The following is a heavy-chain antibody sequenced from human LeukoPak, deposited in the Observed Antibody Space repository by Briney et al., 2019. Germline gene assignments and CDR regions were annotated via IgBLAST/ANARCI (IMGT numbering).Heavy chain of an antibody. CDR1: GGSFSGYY. V-gene: IGHV4-34*01. CDR2: INHSGST. J-gene: IGHJ4*02. D-gene: IGHD5-18*01. CDR3: ARVRGYSYPF. Sequence: ETLSLTCAVYGGSFSGYYWSWIRQPPGKGLEWIGEINHSGSTNYNPSLKSRVTISVDTSKNQFSLKLSSVTAADTAVYYCARVRGYSYPFWGQGTLVTVSS.